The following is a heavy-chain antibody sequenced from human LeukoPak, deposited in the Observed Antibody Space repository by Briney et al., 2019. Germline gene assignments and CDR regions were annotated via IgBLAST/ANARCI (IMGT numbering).Heavy chain of an antibody. Sequence: PGGSLRLSCAASGFTVSSNYMSWVRQAPGKGLEWVSVIYSGGSTYYADSVKGRFTISRGNSKNTLYLQMNSLRAEDTAVYYCAKTFGSSWYGLFDYWGQGTLVTVSS. V-gene: IGHV3-53*01. CDR2: IYSGGST. D-gene: IGHD6-13*01. CDR3: AKTFGSSWYGLFDY. CDR1: GFTVSSNY. J-gene: IGHJ4*02.